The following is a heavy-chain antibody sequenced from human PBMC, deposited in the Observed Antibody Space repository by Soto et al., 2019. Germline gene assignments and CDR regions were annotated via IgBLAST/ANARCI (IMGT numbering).Heavy chain of an antibody. J-gene: IGHJ4*02. CDR3: AKVRSSGRYDYDY. D-gene: IGHD3-10*01. CDR2: ISGSGGST. Sequence: GESLKISCAASGFTFSSYAMSWVRQAPGKGLEWVSAISGSGGSTYYADSVKGRFTISRDNSKNTLYLQMNSLRAEDTAVYYCAKVRSSGRYDYDYWGQGTLVTVSS. CDR1: GFTFSSYA. V-gene: IGHV3-23*01.